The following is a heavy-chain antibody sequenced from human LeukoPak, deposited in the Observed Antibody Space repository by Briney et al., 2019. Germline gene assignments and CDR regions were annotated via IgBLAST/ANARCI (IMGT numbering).Heavy chain of an antibody. V-gene: IGHV4-34*01. CDR1: GGSFSGYY. CDR3: ARSAALFDY. CDR2: INHSGST. Sequence: SETLSLTCAVYGGSFSGYYWSWIRQPPGKGLEWIGEINHSGSTNYNPSLKSRVTISVDTSKNQFSLKLSSVTAADTAVYYCARSAALFDYWGQGTLVTVSS. J-gene: IGHJ4*02.